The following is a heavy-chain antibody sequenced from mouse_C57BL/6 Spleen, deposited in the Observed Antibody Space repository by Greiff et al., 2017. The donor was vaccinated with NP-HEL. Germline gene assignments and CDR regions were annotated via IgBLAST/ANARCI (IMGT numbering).Heavy chain of an antibody. Sequence: QVQLKQSGAELARPGASVKMSCKASGYTFTSYTMHWVKQRPGQGLEWIGYINPSSGYTKYNQKFKDKATLTADKSSSTAYMQLSSLTSEDSAVYYCARRDYGNYENAMDYWGQGTSVTVSS. CDR3: ARRDYGNYENAMDY. V-gene: IGHV1-4*01. J-gene: IGHJ4*01. CDR1: GYTFTSYT. D-gene: IGHD2-1*01. CDR2: INPSSGYT.